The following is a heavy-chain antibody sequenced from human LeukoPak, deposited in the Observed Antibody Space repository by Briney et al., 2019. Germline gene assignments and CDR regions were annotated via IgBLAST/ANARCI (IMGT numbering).Heavy chain of an antibody. CDR3: ARETYYYDSSGYPDFDY. CDR2: INPNSGGT. V-gene: IGHV1-2*02. D-gene: IGHD3-22*01. J-gene: IGHJ4*02. Sequence: GASVKVSCKASGYTFTGYYMHWVRQAPGQGLEWMGWINPNSGGTNYARKFQGRVTMARDTSISTAYMELSRLRSDDTAVYYCARETYYYDSSGYPDFDYWGQGTLVTVSS. CDR1: GYTFTGYY.